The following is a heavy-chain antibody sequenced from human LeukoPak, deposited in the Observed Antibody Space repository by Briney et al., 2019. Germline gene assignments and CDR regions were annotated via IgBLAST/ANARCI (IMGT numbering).Heavy chain of an antibody. Sequence: PSETLSLTCTVSGGSISSYYWGWIRQPPGKGLEWIGYIYYSGNTNYNPSLKSRVTISVDTSKNQFSLKLSSVTAADTAVYYCAAGYSSTLLPWGQGTLVTVSS. CDR2: IYYSGNT. CDR1: GGSISSYY. J-gene: IGHJ5*02. V-gene: IGHV4-59*01. D-gene: IGHD6-19*01. CDR3: AAGYSSTLLP.